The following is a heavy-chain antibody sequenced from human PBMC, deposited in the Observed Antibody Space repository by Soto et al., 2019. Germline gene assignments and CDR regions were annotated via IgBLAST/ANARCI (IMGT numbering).Heavy chain of an antibody. CDR2: FDPEDGET. CDR3: ATLGPAQYYDSSGYRLPGAFDI. CDR1: GYTLTELS. V-gene: IGHV1-24*01. D-gene: IGHD3-22*01. Sequence: ASVKVSCKVSGYTLTELSMHWVRQAPGKGLEWMGGFDPEDGETIYAQKFQGRVTMTEDTSTDTAYMELSSLRSEDTAVYYCATLGPAQYYDSSGYRLPGAFDIWGQGTMVTVSS. J-gene: IGHJ3*02.